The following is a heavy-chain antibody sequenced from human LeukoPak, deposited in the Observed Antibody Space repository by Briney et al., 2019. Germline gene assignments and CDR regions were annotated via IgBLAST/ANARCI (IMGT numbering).Heavy chain of an antibody. Sequence: SETLSLTCTVSGYSISSGYYWGWIRQPPGKGLEWTGSIDHSGSTYYNPSLKSRITISVDTSKNQLSLKLSSVTAADTAAYYCARDSALAQAVMFDYWGRGTLVTVSS. CDR1: GYSISSGYY. V-gene: IGHV4-38-2*02. D-gene: IGHD6-19*01. J-gene: IGHJ4*02. CDR3: ARDSALAQAVMFDY. CDR2: IDHSGST.